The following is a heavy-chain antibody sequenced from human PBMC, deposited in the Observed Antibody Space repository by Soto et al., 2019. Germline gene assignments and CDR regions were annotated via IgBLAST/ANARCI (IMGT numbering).Heavy chain of an antibody. CDR2: IIPIFGTA. D-gene: IGHD5-12*01. CDR3: ARDGSNRAYTVDYYYGMDV. V-gene: IGHV1-69*13. J-gene: IGHJ6*02. CDR1: GGTFSSYA. Sequence: GASVKVSCKASGGTFSSYATSWVRQAPGQGLEWMGGIIPIFGTANYAQKFQGRVTITADESTSTVYMELSSLRAEDTAVYYCARDGSNRAYTVDYYYGMDVWGQGTTVTVSS.